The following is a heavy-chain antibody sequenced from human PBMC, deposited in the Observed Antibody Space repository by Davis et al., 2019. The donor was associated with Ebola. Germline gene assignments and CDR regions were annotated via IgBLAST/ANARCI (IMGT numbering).Heavy chain of an antibody. CDR1: VYTFTSYG. J-gene: IGHJ4*02. D-gene: IGHD3-9*01. V-gene: IGHV1-18*04. CDR3: ARAPNYDVLTGTSSYYFDY. CDR2: ISGFNTNT. Sequence: SVKVSCKSSVYTFTSYGLVWVRQAPGLGLEWMGWISGFNTNTNFAQKFQGRVTVSKDTSTNTAYMELRSLTSDDTAIYYCARAPNYDVLTGTSSYYFDYWGQGTLVTVSS.